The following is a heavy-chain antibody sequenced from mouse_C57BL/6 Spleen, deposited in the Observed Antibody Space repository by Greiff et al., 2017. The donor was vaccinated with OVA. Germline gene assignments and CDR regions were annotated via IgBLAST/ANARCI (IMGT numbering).Heavy chain of an antibody. J-gene: IGHJ2*01. V-gene: IGHV1-12*01. CDR2: IYPGNGDT. D-gene: IGHD2-10*01. CDR3: ARGRAYFVNSDYDY. CDR1: GYTFTSYN. Sequence: QVQLQQSGAELVRPGASVSMSCKASGYTFTSYNVHWVKQTPRQGLEWIGAIYPGNGDTSYNQKFKGKATLTVDKSSSTVYMQISRLTAEDSAIYFCARGRAYFVNSDYDYWGQGTTLTVSS.